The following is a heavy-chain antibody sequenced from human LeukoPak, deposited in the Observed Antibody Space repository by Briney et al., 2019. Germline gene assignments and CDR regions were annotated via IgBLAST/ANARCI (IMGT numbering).Heavy chain of an antibody. D-gene: IGHD6-19*01. J-gene: IGHJ6*04. CDR3: ARGRNSYSSGWFRDYGMDV. Sequence: KPSETLSLTCAVYGGSFSGYYWSWIRQPPGKGLEWIGEINHSGSTNYNPSLKSRVTISVDTSKNQFSLKLSSVTAADTAVYYCARGRNSYSSGWFRDYGMDVWGKGTTVTVSS. V-gene: IGHV4-34*01. CDR1: GGSFSGYY. CDR2: INHSGST.